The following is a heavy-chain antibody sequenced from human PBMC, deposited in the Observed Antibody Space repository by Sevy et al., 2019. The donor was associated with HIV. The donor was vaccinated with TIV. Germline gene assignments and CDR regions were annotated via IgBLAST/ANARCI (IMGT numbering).Heavy chain of an antibody. CDR3: ARAGSGSYRYYYYGMDV. CDR2: MSSSSTYI. CDR1: GFTFSSYS. Sequence: GGSLRLSCAASGFTFSSYSMNWVRQAPGKGLEWVSSMSSSSTYIYYADAGKGRFTISRDNAKNSLYLQMNSLRAEDTAVYYCARAGSGSYRYYYYGMDVWGQGTTVTVSS. V-gene: IGHV3-21*01. J-gene: IGHJ6*02. D-gene: IGHD3-10*01.